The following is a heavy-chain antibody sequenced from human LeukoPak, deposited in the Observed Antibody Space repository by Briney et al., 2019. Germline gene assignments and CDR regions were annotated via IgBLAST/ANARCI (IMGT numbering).Heavy chain of an antibody. CDR3: VKERDRGVDVADDFQL. D-gene: IGHD6-19*01. V-gene: IGHV3-23*01. J-gene: IGHJ1*01. CDR1: GFTFRDYC. Sequence: GGSLRLSCAASGFTFRDYCMAWVRQVPGGGLEWVSAISIPTFTLYADPVKGRFIISRDNSKNTLYLQMDNLRAEDTAVYYCVKERDRGVDVADDFQLWGQGTLVTVSS. CDR2: ISIPTFT.